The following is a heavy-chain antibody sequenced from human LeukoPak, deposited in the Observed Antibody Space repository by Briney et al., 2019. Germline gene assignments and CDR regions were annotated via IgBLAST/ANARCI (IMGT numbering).Heavy chain of an antibody. V-gene: IGHV3-23*01. CDR3: AKFGLAGSGRFHDASDM. D-gene: IGHD3-10*01. CDR1: GFAFSSYG. CDR2: ISGSGGST. Sequence: GGSLRLSCAASGFAFSSYGMTWVRQAPGKGLEGVSAISGSGGSTYYADSVKDRSTISRDNSKNTPYLVMNSLRADDTAVYYCAKFGLAGSGRFHDASDMWGQGTMVTVSS. J-gene: IGHJ3*02.